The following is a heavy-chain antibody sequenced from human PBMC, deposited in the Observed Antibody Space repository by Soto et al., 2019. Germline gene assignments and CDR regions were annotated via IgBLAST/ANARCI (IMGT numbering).Heavy chain of an antibody. CDR1: GDSVSSTSTA. V-gene: IGHV6-1*01. Sequence: QTLSLTCAICGDSVSSTSTACSWIRQSPSRGLEWLGRTYYRSNWYTDYAVSVKSRITISPDTSKNKFSLQPNSVTPEDTAVYYCARGSYYSGWVWGQGTLVTVSS. D-gene: IGHD6-19*01. CDR2: TYYRSNWYT. CDR3: ARGSYYSGWV. J-gene: IGHJ4*02.